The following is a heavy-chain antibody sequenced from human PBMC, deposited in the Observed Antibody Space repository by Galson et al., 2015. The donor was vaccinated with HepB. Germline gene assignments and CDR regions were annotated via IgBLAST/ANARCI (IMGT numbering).Heavy chain of an antibody. J-gene: IGHJ3*02. V-gene: IGHV3-53*01. CDR2: MYSGGSA. CDR1: GFTVGNNY. Sequence: SLRLSCAASGFTVGNNYMSWVRQAPGKGLQWVSLMYSGGSARYAESVRGRFIISRDSSKNTVYLQMNSPRVEDTAMYYCAAHSMKDIWGQGTMVTVSS. CDR3: AAHSMKDI.